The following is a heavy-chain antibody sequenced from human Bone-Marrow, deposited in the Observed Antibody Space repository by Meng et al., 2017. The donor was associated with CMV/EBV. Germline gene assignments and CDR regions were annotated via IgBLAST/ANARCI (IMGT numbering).Heavy chain of an antibody. CDR3: AKDVE. Sequence: GESLKISCAASGFTFSSYRMNWVRQAPGKGLEWVAFIRHDGSYGYYTDSVKGRFTISRDNSKNTMYLQMNSLRVEDTAVYYCAKDVEWGQGTLVTVSS. V-gene: IGHV3-30*02. CDR1: GFTFSSYR. J-gene: IGHJ4*02. CDR2: IRHDGSYG.